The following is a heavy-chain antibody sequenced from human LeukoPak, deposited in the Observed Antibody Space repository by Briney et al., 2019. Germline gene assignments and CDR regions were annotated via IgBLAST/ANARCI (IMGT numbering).Heavy chain of an antibody. V-gene: IGHV5-51*01. CDR1: GYSFTSYW. D-gene: IGHD4-11*01. CDR3: ARGTVDRRVLDY. CDR2: IYPGDSDT. Sequence: GESLKISCKGSGYSFTSYWIGWVRQMPGKGLEWMGIIYPGDSDTRYSPSFKGQVTISADKSINTAYLQWISLEASDTAMYYCARGTVDRRVLDYWGQGTRVTVSS. J-gene: IGHJ4*02.